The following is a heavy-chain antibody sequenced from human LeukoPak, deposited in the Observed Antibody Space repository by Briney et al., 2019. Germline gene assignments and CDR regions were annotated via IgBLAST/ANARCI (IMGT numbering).Heavy chain of an antibody. D-gene: IGHD2-15*01. CDR2: ISYDRSKK. J-gene: IGHJ3*02. CDR3: AKLCSGGSFGGFDAFDI. Sequence: PGGSLRLSCAAPGFTFSSYGMHWVRQAPGKGLEWVAGISYDRSKKYYADSVKGRFTISRDNSKNTLYLQMKSLRAEDTAVYYCAKLCSGGSFGGFDAFDIWGQGTMVTVSS. CDR1: GFTFSSYG. V-gene: IGHV3-30*18.